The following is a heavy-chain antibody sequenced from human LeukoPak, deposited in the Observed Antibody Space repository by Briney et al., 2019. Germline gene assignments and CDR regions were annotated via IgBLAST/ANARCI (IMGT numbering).Heavy chain of an antibody. D-gene: IGHD6-19*01. V-gene: IGHV4-39*07. CDR2: IYYSGST. CDR3: ARAGAVAGTKWFDP. CDR1: GGSISSSSYY. J-gene: IGHJ5*02. Sequence: PSETLSLTCTVSGGSISSSSYYWGWIRQPPGKGLEWIGSIYYSGSTNYNPSLKSRVTISVDTSKNQFSLKLSSVTAADTAVYYCARAGAVAGTKWFDPWGQGTLVTVSS.